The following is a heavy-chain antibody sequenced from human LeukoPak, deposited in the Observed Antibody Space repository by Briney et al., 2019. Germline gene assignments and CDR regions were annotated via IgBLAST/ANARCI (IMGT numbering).Heavy chain of an antibody. Sequence: GGSLRLSCAASGFTFSNSWMRWVRLAPGKGLECVANINQDGCERSSVDSVKGRFTISRDNAKNSLYLQMNSLRAEDTTVCYWIQRGGYCIVKLRQWGQGTPVTVSS. CDR2: INQDGCER. CDR1: GFTFSNSW. CDR3: IQRGGYCIVKLRQ. J-gene: IGHJ4*02. V-gene: IGHV3-7*01. D-gene: IGHD3-16*01.